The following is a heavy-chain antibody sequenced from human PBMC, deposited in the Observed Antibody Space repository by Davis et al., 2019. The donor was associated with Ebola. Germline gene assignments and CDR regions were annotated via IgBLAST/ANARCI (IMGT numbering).Heavy chain of an antibody. J-gene: IGHJ5*02. CDR2: IYSAGST. CDR1: GFSVSSNY. V-gene: IGHV3-53*01. CDR3: ARVATHSITWYRWFDP. D-gene: IGHD6-13*01. Sequence: PGGSLRLSCAASGFSVSSNYVSWVRQAPGKGLEWVSVIYSAGSTYYADSVKGRFTISRDNSKNTVDLQMNSLRDEDTAVYYCARVATHSITWYRWFDPWGQGTLVTVSS.